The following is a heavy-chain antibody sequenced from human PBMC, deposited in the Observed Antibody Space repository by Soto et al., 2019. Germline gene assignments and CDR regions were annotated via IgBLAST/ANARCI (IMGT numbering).Heavy chain of an antibody. CDR3: ARDGSSGSYYYYYGMDV. V-gene: IGHV3-33*01. J-gene: IGHJ6*02. CDR1: GFTFSSYG. D-gene: IGHD1-26*01. CDR2: IWYDGSNK. Sequence: PGGSLRLSCAGSGFTFSSYGMHWVRQAPGKGLEWVAVIWYDGSNKYYADSVKGGFTISRDNSKNTLYLQMNSLRAEDTAVYYCARDGSSGSYYYYYGMDVWGQGTTVTVSS.